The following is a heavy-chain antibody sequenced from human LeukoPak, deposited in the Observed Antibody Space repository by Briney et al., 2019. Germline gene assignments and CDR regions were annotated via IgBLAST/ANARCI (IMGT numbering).Heavy chain of an antibody. J-gene: IGHJ4*02. D-gene: IGHD1-1*01. Sequence: GGSLRLSCAASAFTFSYYAMHWVRQAPGKGLEWVAVISYDGSNKYYADSVKGRFTISRDNAKNSLYLQMNSLRDEDTAVYYCARETTTPSVDRVGYFDYWGQGTLVAVSS. V-gene: IGHV3-30-3*01. CDR3: ARETTTPSVDRVGYFDY. CDR2: ISYDGSNK. CDR1: AFTFSYYA.